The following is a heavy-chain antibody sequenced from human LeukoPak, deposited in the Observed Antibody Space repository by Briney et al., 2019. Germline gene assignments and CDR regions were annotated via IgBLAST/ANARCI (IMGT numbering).Heavy chain of an antibody. CDR2: IYYSGST. Sequence: SETLSLTCTVSGGSISSGGYYWSWIRQHPGKGLEWIGYIYYSGSTHYNPSLKSRVTISVDTSKNQFSLKLSSVTAADTAVYYCARDCGGDCSNNWFDPWGQGTLVTVSS. CDR3: ARDCGGDCSNNWFDP. CDR1: GGSISSGGYY. D-gene: IGHD2-21*02. V-gene: IGHV4-31*03. J-gene: IGHJ5*02.